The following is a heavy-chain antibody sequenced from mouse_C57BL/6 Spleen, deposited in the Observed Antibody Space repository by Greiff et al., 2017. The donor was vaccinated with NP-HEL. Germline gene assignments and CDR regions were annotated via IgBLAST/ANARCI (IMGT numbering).Heavy chain of an antibody. Sequence: DVMLVESGGGLVQPGGSLSLSCAASGFTFSDYYMSWVRQPPGKALEWLGFIRNKANGYTTEYSASVKGRFTISRDNSQSILYLQINALRAEDSATYYCSRYWGHFYYWGQGTTLTFSS. CDR2: IRNKANGYTT. D-gene: IGHD4-1*01. J-gene: IGHJ2*01. V-gene: IGHV7-3*01. CDR3: SRYWGHFYY. CDR1: GFTFSDYY.